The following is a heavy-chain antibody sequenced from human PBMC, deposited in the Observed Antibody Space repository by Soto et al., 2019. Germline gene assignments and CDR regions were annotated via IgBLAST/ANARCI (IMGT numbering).Heavy chain of an antibody. J-gene: IGHJ6*02. V-gene: IGHV3-30*18. Sequence: GGSLRLSCAVSGFTFSSYGMHWVRQAPGKGLGWVAVISYDGVKTYYADSVKGRFTISRDNSKNTLYLQMNSLRGEDTALYYCAKDLQQLGSYYYYGMDGWGQGTTVTVSS. CDR1: GFTFSSYG. CDR3: AKDLQQLGSYYYYGMDG. CDR2: ISYDGVKT. D-gene: IGHD7-27*01.